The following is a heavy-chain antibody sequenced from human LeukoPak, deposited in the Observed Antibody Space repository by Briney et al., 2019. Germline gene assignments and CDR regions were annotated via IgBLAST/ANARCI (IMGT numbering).Heavy chain of an antibody. V-gene: IGHV4-59*01. J-gene: IGHJ6*02. CDR2: IYYSGST. Sequence: PSETLSLTCTASGGSISSYYWSWIRQPPGKGLEWIGYIYYSGSTNYNPSLKSRVTISVDTSKDQFSLKLSSVTAADTAVYYCARVKRGYSYGPGGMDVWGQGTTVTVSS. D-gene: IGHD5-18*01. CDR3: ARVKRGYSYGPGGMDV. CDR1: GGSISSYY.